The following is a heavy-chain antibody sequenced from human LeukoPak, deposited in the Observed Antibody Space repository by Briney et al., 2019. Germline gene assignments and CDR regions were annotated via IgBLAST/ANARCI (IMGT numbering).Heavy chain of an antibody. CDR3: ARDIDDGAFDI. CDR2: IIPILGIA. J-gene: IGHJ3*02. D-gene: IGHD1-1*01. Sequence: SVKVSCKASGGTFSSYTISWVRQGPGQGLEWMGRIIPILGIANYAQKFQGRDTLTADKSTSTAYMELSSLRSEDTAVYYCARDIDDGAFDIWGQGTMVTVSS. CDR1: GGTFSSYT. V-gene: IGHV1-69*04.